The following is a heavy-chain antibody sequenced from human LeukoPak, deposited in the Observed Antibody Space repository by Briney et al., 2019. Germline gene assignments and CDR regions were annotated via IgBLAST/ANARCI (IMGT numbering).Heavy chain of an antibody. Sequence: PGGSLRLSCAASGFTFSKYWMTWVRQPPGKGLEWVASIKQDGSEKYYVDSVKGRFIISRDNAKNSLYLQMNSLTAEDTAVYYCASHDYGDYSPLDYWGQGALVTVSA. CDR2: IKQDGSEK. D-gene: IGHD4-17*01. CDR3: ASHDYGDYSPLDY. J-gene: IGHJ4*02. V-gene: IGHV3-7*01. CDR1: GFTFSKYW.